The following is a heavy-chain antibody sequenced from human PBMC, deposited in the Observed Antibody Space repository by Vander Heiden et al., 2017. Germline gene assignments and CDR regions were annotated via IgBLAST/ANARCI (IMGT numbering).Heavy chain of an antibody. J-gene: IGHJ4*02. D-gene: IGHD3-10*01. CDR1: GFTCSNAW. CDR3: TTAIHLRYYGSGSLDY. V-gene: IGHV3-15*01. Sequence: EVQLVESGGGLVKPGGSLRLSCAASGFTCSNAWMSWVGQAPGKGLEWVGRIKSKTDGGTTDYAAPVKGRFTISRDDSKNTLYLQMNSLKTEDTAVYYCTTAIHLRYYGSGSLDYWGQGTLVTVSS. CDR2: IKSKTDGGTT.